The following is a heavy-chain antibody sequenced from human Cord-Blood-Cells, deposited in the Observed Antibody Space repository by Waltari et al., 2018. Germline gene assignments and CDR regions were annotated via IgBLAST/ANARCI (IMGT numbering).Heavy chain of an antibody. J-gene: IGHJ4*02. Sequence: QLQLQESGPGLVKPSETLSLTCTVSGGSISSSSYYWGWIRQPPGKGLEWIGSIYYSVSTYYNPSLKRRVTISVDTSKNQFSLKLSSVTAADTAVYYCARQYSSSSRYFDYWGQGTLVTVSS. V-gene: IGHV4-39*01. CDR2: IYYSVST. CDR1: GGSISSSSYY. D-gene: IGHD6-6*01. CDR3: ARQYSSSSRYFDY.